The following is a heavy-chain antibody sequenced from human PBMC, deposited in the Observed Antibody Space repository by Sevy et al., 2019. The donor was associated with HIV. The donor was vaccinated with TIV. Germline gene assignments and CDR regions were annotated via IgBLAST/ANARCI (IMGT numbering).Heavy chain of an antibody. CDR3: AGNTDNRDILASDY. D-gene: IGHD3-9*01. V-gene: IGHV3-30*02. CDR1: GFTFSNYG. CDR2: ISHDGSAE. J-gene: IGHJ4*02. Sequence: GGSLRLSCAASGFTFSNYGMHWVRQAPGKGLEWVTFISHDGSAEYYADSVKGRFTISRDNSKNTLYLQMNSLRAEDTAVYYCAGNTDNRDILASDYWGQGTLVTVSS.